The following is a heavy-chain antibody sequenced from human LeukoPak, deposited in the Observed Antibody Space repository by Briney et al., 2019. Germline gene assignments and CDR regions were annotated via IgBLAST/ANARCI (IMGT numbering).Heavy chain of an antibody. J-gene: IGHJ5*02. CDR2: IYYSGST. CDR1: VGSISTYY. D-gene: IGHD2-15*01. V-gene: IGHV4-59*08. CDR3: ARVGTASYCSGGSCYHDNWFDP. Sequence: SETLSLTCTVSVGSISTYYWSWIRQPPGKGLEWIGYIYYSGSTNYNPSLKSRVTISVDTSKNQFSLNLSSVTAADTAVYYCARVGTASYCSGGSCYHDNWFDPWGQGTLVTVSS.